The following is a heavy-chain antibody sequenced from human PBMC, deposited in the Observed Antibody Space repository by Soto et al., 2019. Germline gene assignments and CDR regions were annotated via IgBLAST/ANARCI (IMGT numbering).Heavy chain of an antibody. J-gene: IGHJ3*02. V-gene: IGHV3-13*01. D-gene: IGHD3-16*01. CDR2: IGTAGDT. CDR1: GFTFSSYD. Sequence: EVQLVESGGGLVQPGGSLRLSCAASGFTFSSYDMHWVRQATGKGLEWVSAIGTAGDTYYPGSVKGRFTISRENSKNSLDLQMNSLRAGDTAVYYCARTGGDFAFDIWGQGTMVTVSS. CDR3: ARTGGDFAFDI.